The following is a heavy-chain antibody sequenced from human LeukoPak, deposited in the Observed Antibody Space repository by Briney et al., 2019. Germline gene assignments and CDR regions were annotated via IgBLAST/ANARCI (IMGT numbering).Heavy chain of an antibody. V-gene: IGHV4-39*07. Sequence: SETLSLTCTVSGGSISSSSYYWGWIRQPPGKGLEWIGSIYYSGSTYYNPSLKSRVTISVDTSKNQFSLKLSSVTAADTAVYYCARNGYCSGGSCLQFDPWGQGTLVTVSS. D-gene: IGHD2-15*01. CDR3: ARNGYCSGGSCLQFDP. CDR1: GGSISSSSYY. J-gene: IGHJ5*02. CDR2: IYYSGST.